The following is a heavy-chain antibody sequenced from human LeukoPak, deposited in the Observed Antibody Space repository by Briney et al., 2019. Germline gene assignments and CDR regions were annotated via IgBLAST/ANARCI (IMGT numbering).Heavy chain of an antibody. CDR2: INHSGSA. CDR1: GGPFSDYY. J-gene: IGHJ6*03. Sequence: SETLSLTCAVFGGPFSDYYWSWIRRPPGKGLEWLGEINHSGSANYMPSLKSRVSISVDTSKNQFSLRLSSVTAADTAFYYCARGRFGGHSYYYMDVWGKGTAITVSS. D-gene: IGHD3-3*01. V-gene: IGHV4-34*01. CDR3: ARGRFGGHSYYYMDV.